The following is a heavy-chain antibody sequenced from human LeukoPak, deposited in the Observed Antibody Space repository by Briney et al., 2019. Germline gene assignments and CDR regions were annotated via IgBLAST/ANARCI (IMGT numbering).Heavy chain of an antibody. CDR2: IYTSGST. V-gene: IGHV4-61*02. CDR1: GGSISSDSYY. CDR3: AKGGHFSHFDV. Sequence: SETLSLTCTVSGGSISSDSYYWSWIRQPAGKELEWIGRIYTSGSTNYNPSLKSRVTISVDTSKNQFSLKLSSVTAADTAVYYCAKGGHFSHFDVWGRGTLVTVSS. J-gene: IGHJ2*01.